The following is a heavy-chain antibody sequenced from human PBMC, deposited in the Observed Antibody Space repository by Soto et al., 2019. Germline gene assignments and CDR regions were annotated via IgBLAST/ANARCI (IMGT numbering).Heavy chain of an antibody. CDR3: ATARRLGSIAAAGTLDY. CDR1: GYTLTELS. V-gene: IGHV1-24*01. D-gene: IGHD6-13*01. CDR2: FDPEDGET. J-gene: IGHJ4*02. Sequence: ASVKVSCKVSGYTLTELSMHWVRQAPGKGLEWMGGFDPEDGETIYAQKFQGRVTMTEDTSTDTAYMELSSLRSEDTAVYYCATARRLGSIAAAGTLDYWGQGTLVTVSS.